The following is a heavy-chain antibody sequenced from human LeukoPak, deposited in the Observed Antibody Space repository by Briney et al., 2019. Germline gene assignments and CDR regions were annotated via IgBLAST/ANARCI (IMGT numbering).Heavy chain of an antibody. J-gene: IGHJ4*02. D-gene: IGHD4-17*01. CDR3: AREGQQDYVYFDC. CDR2: INYSGNT. Sequence: SETLSLNCTVSGDSISSYYWSWIRQPPGKGLEWMGYINYSGNTNYNPSLKSRVTISVDTSKNQFSLRLTSVTAADTAVYYCAREGQQDYVYFDCWGQGTLVTVSS. V-gene: IGHV4-59*01. CDR1: GDSISSYY.